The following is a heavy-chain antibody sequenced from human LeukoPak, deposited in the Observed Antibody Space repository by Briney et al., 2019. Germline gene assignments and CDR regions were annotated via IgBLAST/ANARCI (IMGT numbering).Heavy chain of an antibody. CDR1: GFTFSSYW. Sequence: PGGSLRLSCAASGFTFSSYWMSWVRQAPGKGLEWVANIKQDGSEKYYVDSVKGRFTISRDNAKNSLYLQMNSLRAEDTAVYYCARVSSSSSWTDAFDIWGQGTMVTVSS. J-gene: IGHJ3*02. D-gene: IGHD6-13*01. CDR2: IKQDGSEK. CDR3: ARVSSSSSWTDAFDI. V-gene: IGHV3-7*01.